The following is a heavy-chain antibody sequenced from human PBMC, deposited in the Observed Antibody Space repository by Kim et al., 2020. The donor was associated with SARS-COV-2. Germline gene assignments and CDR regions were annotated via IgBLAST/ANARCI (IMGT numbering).Heavy chain of an antibody. CDR3: ASHSGGCSSTSCYYYYYGMDV. Sequence: SETLSLTCTVSGGSISSSSYYWGWIRQPPGKGLEWIGSIYYSGSTYYNPSLKSRVTISVDTSKNQFSLKLSSVTAADTAVYYCASHSGGCSSTSCYYYYYGMDVWGQGTTVTVSS. CDR2: IYYSGST. CDR1: GGSISSSSYY. V-gene: IGHV4-39*01. J-gene: IGHJ6*02. D-gene: IGHD2-2*01.